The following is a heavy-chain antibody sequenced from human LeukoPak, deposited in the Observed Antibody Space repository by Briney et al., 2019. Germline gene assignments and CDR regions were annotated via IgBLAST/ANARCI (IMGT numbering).Heavy chain of an antibody. V-gene: IGHV3-23*01. Sequence: PGGSLRLSCAASGFTFSSYWVHWVRQAPGKGLEWVSAISGSGGTTYFADSVKGRFTISRDNSKNTVYMQMNSLRAEDTAVYYCAKRGGYYYDYWGQGTLVTVSS. CDR3: AKRGGYYYDY. D-gene: IGHD2-15*01. CDR2: ISGSGGTT. J-gene: IGHJ4*02. CDR1: GFTFSSYW.